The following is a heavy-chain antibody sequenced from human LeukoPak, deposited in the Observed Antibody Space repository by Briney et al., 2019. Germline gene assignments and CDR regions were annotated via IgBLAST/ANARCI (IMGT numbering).Heavy chain of an antibody. CDR2: TSAYNGNT. CDR3: ARERDCGGDCSPGLFDP. Sequence: GASVKVSCKDSGYTLTSYVLSWVRQAPGQGLEWMEWTSAYNGNTNYPQKLQGRITMTTDTSTSTAYLCVRSRRGDVLPVYYCARERDCGGDCSPGLFDPWGRGPLVSVS. CDR1: GYTLTSYV. D-gene: IGHD2-21*02. J-gene: IGHJ5*02. V-gene: IGHV1-18*03.